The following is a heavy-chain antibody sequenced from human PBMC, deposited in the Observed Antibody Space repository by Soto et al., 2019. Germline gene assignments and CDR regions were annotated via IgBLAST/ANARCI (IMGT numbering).Heavy chain of an antibody. J-gene: IGHJ4*02. CDR2: IRSKANSYAT. Sequence: GGSLRLSCAASGFTFSGSAMHWVRQASGKGLEWVGRIRSKANSYATAYAASVKGRFTISRDDSKNTAYLQMNSLKTEDTAVYYCTRHLFLARPRSIPFDYWGQGTLVTVSS. CDR3: TRHLFLARPRSIPFDY. V-gene: IGHV3-73*01. D-gene: IGHD6-6*01. CDR1: GFTFSGSA.